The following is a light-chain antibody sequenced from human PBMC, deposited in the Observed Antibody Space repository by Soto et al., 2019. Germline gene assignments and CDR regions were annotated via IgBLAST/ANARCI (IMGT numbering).Light chain of an antibody. J-gene: IGKJ5*01. Sequence: EIMLTQSPATLSLSPWERATLSCRASQSVSSYLAWYQQKPGQPTRLLIYDASNRATGIPARFSGSGSGTGFTLTISSLEPEDFAIYYCQQRSTWPQAFGQGKRLVI. V-gene: IGKV3-11*01. CDR2: DAS. CDR3: QQRSTWPQA. CDR1: QSVSSY.